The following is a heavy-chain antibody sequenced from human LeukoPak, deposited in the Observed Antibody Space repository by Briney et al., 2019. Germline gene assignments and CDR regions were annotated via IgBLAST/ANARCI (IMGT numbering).Heavy chain of an antibody. J-gene: IGHJ4*02. Sequence: GSLRLSCAVSGFSVTNNYMSWVRQAPGKGLEWVSVFYVGGATYYADSVKGRFTISRDNSENTLYLQMKSLRAEDTAVYYCARGDGYNFFDYWGQGTLVTVSS. CDR2: FYVGGAT. CDR3: ARGDGYNFFDY. V-gene: IGHV3-53*01. D-gene: IGHD5-24*01. CDR1: GFSVTNNY.